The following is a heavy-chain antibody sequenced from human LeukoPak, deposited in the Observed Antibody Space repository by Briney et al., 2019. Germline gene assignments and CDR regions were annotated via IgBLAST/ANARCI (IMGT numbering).Heavy chain of an antibody. V-gene: IGHV1-8*02. J-gene: IGHJ6*03. Sequence: ASVKVSCKASGGTFSSYAISWARQATGQGLEWMGWMNPNSGNTGYAQKFQGRVTMTRNTSISTAYMELSSLRSEDTAVYYCARGRMVRGVIISPPYYYYYYYMDVWSKGTTVTISS. CDR3: ARGRMVRGVIISPPYYYYYYYMDV. CDR2: MNPNSGNT. CDR1: GGTFSSYA. D-gene: IGHD3-10*01.